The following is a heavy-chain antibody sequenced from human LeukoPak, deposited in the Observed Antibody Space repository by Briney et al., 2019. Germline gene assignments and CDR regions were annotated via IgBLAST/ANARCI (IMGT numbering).Heavy chain of an antibody. V-gene: IGHV4-34*01. CDR2: INHSGST. J-gene: IGHJ4*02. D-gene: IGHD1-7*01. Sequence: ASETLSLTCAVYGGSFSGYYWSWIRQPPGKGLEWIGEINHSGSTNYNPSLESRVTISVDTSKNQFSLKLSSVTAADTAVYYCARVAGGNWNYDQIKAIDYWGQGTLVTVSS. CDR1: GGSFSGYY. CDR3: ARVAGGNWNYDQIKAIDY.